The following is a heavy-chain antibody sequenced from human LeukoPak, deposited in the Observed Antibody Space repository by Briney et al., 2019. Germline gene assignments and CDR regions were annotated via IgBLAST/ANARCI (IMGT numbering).Heavy chain of an antibody. V-gene: IGHV3-21*01. CDR3: ARRAATGFDAFDI. CDR2: ISSSSSYI. Sequence: PGGSLRLSCAASGFTFSTYWMSWVRQAPGKGLEWVSSISSSSSYIYYADSMKGRFTISRDNAKNSVYLQMNSLRAEDTAMYYCARRAATGFDAFDIWGQGTMVTVSS. CDR1: GFTFSTYW. D-gene: IGHD1-1*01. J-gene: IGHJ3*02.